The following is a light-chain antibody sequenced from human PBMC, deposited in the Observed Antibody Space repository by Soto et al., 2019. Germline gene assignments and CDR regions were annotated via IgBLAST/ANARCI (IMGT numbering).Light chain of an antibody. V-gene: IGKV3-11*01. CDR1: QSVSSY. J-gene: IGKJ1*01. CDR2: DAS. Sequence: IVLTQSPATLSLSPGERATLSCRASQSVSSYLAWYQQKPGQAPRLLIYDASNRATGIPARFSGSGSGTDFTLTISSLEPEDFAVYYCRQRSNWPWTFGQGTKVDIK. CDR3: RQRSNWPWT.